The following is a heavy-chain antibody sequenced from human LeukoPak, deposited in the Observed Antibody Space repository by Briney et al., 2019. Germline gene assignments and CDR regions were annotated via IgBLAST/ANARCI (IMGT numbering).Heavy chain of an antibody. V-gene: IGHV3-21*01. CDR2: FGTRSTSI. D-gene: IGHD3-22*01. CDR1: GITLSGYS. J-gene: IGHJ4*02. Sequence: GSPRLFCKTSGITLSGYSKDWVRQAPRKGLEWVSSFGTRSTSIYHAGSVKGRFAISRDNAKNSLYLQMNSLRAEDTALYYCAREVSEGFDFWGQGTLVTVSS. CDR3: AREVSEGFDF.